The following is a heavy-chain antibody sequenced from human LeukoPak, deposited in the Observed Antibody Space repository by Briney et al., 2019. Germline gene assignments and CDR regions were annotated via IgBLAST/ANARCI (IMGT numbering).Heavy chain of an antibody. CDR2: INPNSGGA. V-gene: IGHV1-2*02. J-gene: IGHJ5*02. D-gene: IGHD3-10*01. CDR3: ARLRITMVRGLMAPFDP. Sequence: GASVKVSCKASGYTFTGYYMHWVRQAPGQGLEWMGWINPNSGGANYAQKFQGRVTMTRDTSISTAYMELSRLRSDDTAVYYCARLRITMVRGLMAPFDPWGQGTLVTVSS. CDR1: GYTFTGYY.